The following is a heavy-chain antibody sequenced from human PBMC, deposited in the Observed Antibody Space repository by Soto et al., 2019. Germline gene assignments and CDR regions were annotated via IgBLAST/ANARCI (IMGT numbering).Heavy chain of an antibody. CDR3: ARNKSGYTLPINY. CDR1: GGSISSGTYY. D-gene: IGHD5-12*01. CDR2: IFYSGNT. Sequence: SETLSLTCTVSGGSISSGTYYWSWIRQHPGKGLEWIGYIFYSGNTYYNPSLKSRLAISVDTSKNQFSLKLSSVTAADTAVHSCARNKSGYTLPINYWGKGTMVIVSS. V-gene: IGHV4-31*03. J-gene: IGHJ4*01.